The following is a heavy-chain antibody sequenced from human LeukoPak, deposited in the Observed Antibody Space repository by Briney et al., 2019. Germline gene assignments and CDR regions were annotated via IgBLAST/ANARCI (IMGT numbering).Heavy chain of an antibody. CDR1: GDSISSSSSY. D-gene: IGHD3-3*01. CDR2: IYYSGST. Sequence: SETLSLTCTVSGDSISSSSSYWGWIRQPPGKGLEWIGSIYYSGSTYYNPSLKSRVTISVDTSKNQFSLKLSSVTAADTAVYYCARDRSYDFWSGYYRTNWFDPWGQGTLVTVSS. CDR3: ARDRSYDFWSGYYRTNWFDP. V-gene: IGHV4-39*07. J-gene: IGHJ5*02.